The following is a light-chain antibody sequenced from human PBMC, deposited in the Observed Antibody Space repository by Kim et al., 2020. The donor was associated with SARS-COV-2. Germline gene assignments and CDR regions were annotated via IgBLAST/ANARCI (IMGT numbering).Light chain of an antibody. J-gene: IGLJ2*01. CDR2: GKN. Sequence: ALGQTVRITRQGDRLISSYASMYQQKPGQAPVLVIYGKNNRPSGIPDRFSGSVSGNTASLTITGAQAEDEADYYCNSRDSSGNHVVFGGGTQLTVL. CDR1: RLISSY. V-gene: IGLV3-19*01. CDR3: NSRDSSGNHVV.